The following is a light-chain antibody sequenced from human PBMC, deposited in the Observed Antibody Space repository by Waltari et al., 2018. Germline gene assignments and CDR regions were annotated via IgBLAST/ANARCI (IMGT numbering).Light chain of an antibody. CDR2: EGT. CDR3: CSYVSNTYV. J-gene: IGLJ1*01. Sequence: QSALTQPASVSGSPGQSITISCTGTTSDVWTYTLFSWYQQHPGKAPKLIIFEGTKPPSGVSNRFFASKSGNTASLTISGLQADDEADYHCCSYVSNTYVFGTGTKVTVL. V-gene: IGLV2-23*01. CDR1: TSDVWTYTL.